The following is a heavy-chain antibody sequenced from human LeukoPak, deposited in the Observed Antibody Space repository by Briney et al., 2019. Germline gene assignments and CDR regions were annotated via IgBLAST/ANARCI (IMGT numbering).Heavy chain of an antibody. Sequence: SGPTLVNPTQTLTLTCTFSGFSLSTSGVGVGWIRQPPGKALEWLALIYWNDDKRYSPSLKSRLTITKDTSKNQVVLTMTDMDPVDTATYYCAHIVAGNPPYYFDYWGQGTLVTVSS. CDR3: AHIVAGNPPYYFDY. D-gene: IGHD6-19*01. J-gene: IGHJ4*02. CDR1: GFSLSTSGVG. CDR2: IYWNDDK. V-gene: IGHV2-5*01.